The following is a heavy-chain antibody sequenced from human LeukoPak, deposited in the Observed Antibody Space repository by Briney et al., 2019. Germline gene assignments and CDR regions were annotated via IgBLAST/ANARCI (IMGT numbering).Heavy chain of an antibody. CDR2: INHSGST. CDR3: ARGSRITMIVVVITHYYFDC. Sequence: SETLSLTCAVYGGSFSGYYWSWIRQPPGKGLEWIGEINHSGSTNYNPSLKRRVTISVDTSKNQFSLKLSSVTAADTAVYYCARGSRITMIVVVITHYYFDCWGQGTLVTVSS. CDR1: GGSFSGYY. D-gene: IGHD3-22*01. V-gene: IGHV4-34*01. J-gene: IGHJ4*02.